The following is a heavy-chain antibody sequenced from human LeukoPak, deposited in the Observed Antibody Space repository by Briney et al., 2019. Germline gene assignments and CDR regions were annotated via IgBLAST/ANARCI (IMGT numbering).Heavy chain of an antibody. CDR3: ARLGGSPLPAANYYYYYYMDV. J-gene: IGHJ6*03. CDR1: GYTFTSYG. CDR2: ISAYNGNT. Sequence: ASVKVSCKASGYTFTSYGISWVLQAPGHGLEWMGWISAYNGNTNYAQKLQGRVTMTTDTSTSTAYMELRSLRSDDTAVYYCARLGGSPLPAANYYYYYYMDVWGKGTTVTVSS. D-gene: IGHD2-2*01. V-gene: IGHV1-18*01.